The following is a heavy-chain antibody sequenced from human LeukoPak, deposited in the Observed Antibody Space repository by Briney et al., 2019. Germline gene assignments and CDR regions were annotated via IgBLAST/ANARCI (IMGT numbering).Heavy chain of an antibody. CDR1: GFTFNSYT. CDR2: MSSDGNKK. CDR3: ARDKWQSFDY. V-gene: IGHV3-30-3*01. D-gene: IGHD5-12*01. Sequence: GGSLRLSCAAPGFTFNSYTMHWVRQAPGKGLEWVAVMSSDGNKKFYAEYVKGRFTISRDNSENTLYLEMNSLRGEDTAVYYCARDKWQSFDYWGQGTLLTVSS. J-gene: IGHJ4*02.